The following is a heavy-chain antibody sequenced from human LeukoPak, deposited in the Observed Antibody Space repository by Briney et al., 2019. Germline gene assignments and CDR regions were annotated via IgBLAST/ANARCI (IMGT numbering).Heavy chain of an antibody. V-gene: IGHV3-7*01. CDR2: IKQDGREK. J-gene: IGHJ4*02. CDR1: GFTFSSYW. CDR3: ARDPGVDDFWSGYYRSPGYYFDY. Sequence: PGGSLRLSCAASGFTFSSYWMSWVRQAPGRGLEGVANIKQDGREKYYVDSVKGRFIISRDNAKNSLYLQMNSLRAEDTAVYYCARDPGVDDFWSGYYRSPGYYFDYWGQGTLVTVSS. D-gene: IGHD3-3*01.